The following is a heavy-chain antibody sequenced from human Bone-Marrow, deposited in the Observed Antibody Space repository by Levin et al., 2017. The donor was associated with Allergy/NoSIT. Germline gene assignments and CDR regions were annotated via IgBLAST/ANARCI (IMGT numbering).Heavy chain of an antibody. D-gene: IGHD3-10*01. V-gene: IGHV3-30*18. CDR3: AKAFSGGSSLLGDHGMDG. CDR1: GFTFSSYG. Sequence: GGSLRLSCAASGFTFSSYGMHWVRQAPGKGLEWVAVISYDGSNKYYADSVKGRFTISRDNYKNTLYLQMNSLRAEDTAVYYCAKAFSGGSSLLGDHGMDGWGQGIKVTVP. CDR2: ISYDGSNK. J-gene: IGHJ6*02.